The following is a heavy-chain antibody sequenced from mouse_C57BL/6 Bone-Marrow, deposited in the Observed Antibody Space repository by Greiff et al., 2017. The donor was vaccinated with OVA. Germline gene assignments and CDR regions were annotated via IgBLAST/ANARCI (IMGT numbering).Heavy chain of an antibody. Sequence: EVQLVESGGGLVQPGGSLKLSCAASGFTFSDYYMYWVRQTPEKRLEWVAYISNGGGSTYYPDTVKGRFTISRDNAKNTLYLQMSRLKSEDTAMYYCARQRNYDYDDGFAYWGQGTLVTVSA. CDR3: ARQRNYDYDDGFAY. V-gene: IGHV5-12*01. CDR2: ISNGGGST. D-gene: IGHD2-4*01. J-gene: IGHJ3*01. CDR1: GFTFSDYY.